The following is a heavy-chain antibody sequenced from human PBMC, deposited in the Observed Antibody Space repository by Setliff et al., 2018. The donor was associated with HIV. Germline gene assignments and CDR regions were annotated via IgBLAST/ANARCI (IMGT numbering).Heavy chain of an antibody. CDR3: ARDGSYYDSSAYLGGRYYYYGMDV. V-gene: IGHV4-39*07. Sequence: PSETLSLTCTVSGGSIRSSSYYWGWIRQPPGKGLEWIGSIYYSGSSYYNPSLKSRVTISVDTSKNQFSLKLSSVTAADTAVYYCARDGSYYDSSAYLGGRYYYYGMDVWGQGTTVTVSS. CDR1: GGSIRSSSYY. J-gene: IGHJ6*02. D-gene: IGHD3-22*01. CDR2: IYYSGSS.